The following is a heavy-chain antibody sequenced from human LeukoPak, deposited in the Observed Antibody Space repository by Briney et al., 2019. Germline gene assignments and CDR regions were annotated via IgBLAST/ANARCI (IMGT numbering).Heavy chain of an antibody. Sequence: NPGGSLRLSCAASGFTFSTYSMNWVRQAPGKGLEWVSSISSSSRNIYYADSVKGRFTISRDNAKNSLYLQMNSLRAEDTAVYYCARDVLRGDYWGQGTQVTVSS. CDR2: ISSSSRNI. J-gene: IGHJ4*02. D-gene: IGHD3-10*02. CDR3: ARDVLRGDY. V-gene: IGHV3-21*01. CDR1: GFTFSTYS.